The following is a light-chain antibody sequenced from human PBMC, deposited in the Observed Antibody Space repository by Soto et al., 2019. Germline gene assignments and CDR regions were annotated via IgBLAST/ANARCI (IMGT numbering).Light chain of an antibody. Sequence: AIRMTQSPSSFSASTGDRVTITCRASQGISSYLAWYQQKPGKAPKLLIYAAATLQRGAPSRFSASGSGTEFTLTISRLQSEDFAAYYCQQYLSYPYTFGHGTKLEI. CDR2: AAA. CDR3: QQYLSYPYT. J-gene: IGKJ2*01. V-gene: IGKV1-8*01. CDR1: QGISSY.